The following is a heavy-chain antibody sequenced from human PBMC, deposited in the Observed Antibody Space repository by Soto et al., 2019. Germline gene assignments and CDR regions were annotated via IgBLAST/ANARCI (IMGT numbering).Heavy chain of an antibody. CDR2: IIHTGST. D-gene: IGHD2-15*01. V-gene: IGHV4-34*12. CDR3: ARVGGLGYCSGGSCYGGSIDF. J-gene: IGHJ4*02. Sequence: QVQLHQWGAGLLNPSETLSLTCAVYGGSFNDYYWTWIRQPPGKGLEWIGKIIHTGSTNYNPSLKRRVTISVDTSKNQFYLKLNSVTAADTAVYYCARVGGLGYCSGGSCYGGSIDFWGQGTLVTVSS. CDR1: GGSFNDYY.